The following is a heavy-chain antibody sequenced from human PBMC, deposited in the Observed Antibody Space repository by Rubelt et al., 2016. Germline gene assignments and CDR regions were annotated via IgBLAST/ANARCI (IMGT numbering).Heavy chain of an antibody. J-gene: IGHJ3*02. CDR3: TREGYSSGFAPALDI. V-gene: IGHV3-30*04. CDR2: MSYDGFSK. D-gene: IGHD6-19*01. CDR1: GFSFNTYV. Sequence: QVQLVESGGGVVQPGRSLRLSCAVSGFSFNTYVLHWVRQAPGQGLEWVAGMSYDGFSKYHADSVKGRFTISRDNSRNTLYLQMTSLRAEDTAVYYCTREGYSSGFAPALDIWGQGTMVSVSS.